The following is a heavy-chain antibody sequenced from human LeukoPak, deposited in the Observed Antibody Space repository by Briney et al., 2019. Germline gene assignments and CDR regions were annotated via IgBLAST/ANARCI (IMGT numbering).Heavy chain of an antibody. V-gene: IGHV4-39*01. J-gene: IGHJ3*01. CDR3: ARRNTEVPDTLPLNAFDV. Sequence: PSGTLSLTCSVSGGSMKTPSHYWDWIRQSPGKGLEWIGSMFYSGSTYFNPSLRRRVTISGDTSTNQISLSLTSVTAADAAVYYCARRNTEVPDTLPLNAFDVWGQGAKVIVSS. CDR1: GGSMKTPSHY. CDR2: MFYSGST. D-gene: IGHD1/OR15-1a*01.